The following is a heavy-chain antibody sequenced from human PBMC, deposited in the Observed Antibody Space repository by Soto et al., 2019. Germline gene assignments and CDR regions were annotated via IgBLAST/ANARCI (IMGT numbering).Heavy chain of an antibody. CDR1: GYTFTTYD. CDR2: ITPGGGIT. J-gene: IGHJ4*02. D-gene: IGHD3-10*01. V-gene: IGHV1-46*01. CDR3: AKVISARVPRYVDT. Sequence: QVQLVQSGAEVKKPGASVRVSCKASGYTFTTYDIQWVRQDPGLGLEWMGIITPGGGITSYAQKFKGRLNMTRDTATRKVSMELCSIRAEEAAMYDGAKVISARVPRYVDTWGQGTLVTVSS.